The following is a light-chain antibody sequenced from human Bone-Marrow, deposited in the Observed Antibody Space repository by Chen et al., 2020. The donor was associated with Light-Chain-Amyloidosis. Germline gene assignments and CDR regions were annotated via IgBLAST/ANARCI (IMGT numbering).Light chain of an antibody. CDR3: QSADSSGTYEVI. Sequence: SYELTQPPSVSVSPGQTARITCSGDDLPTKYAYWYQQKPGQAPVLVIHRDTERPSGISERFSGYSSGTTATLTNRGVQAEDEADYHCQSADSSGTYEVIFGGGTKLTVL. J-gene: IGLJ2*01. CDR1: DLPTKY. V-gene: IGLV3-25*03. CDR2: RDT.